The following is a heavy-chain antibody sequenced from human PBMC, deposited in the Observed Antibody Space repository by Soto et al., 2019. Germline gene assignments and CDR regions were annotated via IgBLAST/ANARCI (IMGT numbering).Heavy chain of an antibody. V-gene: IGHV3-74*01. Sequence: EVQLVESGGDLVQPGGSLRLSCAASGFTFSTYWMHWVRQVPRKGPEWVSRMSSDGSSTAYADSVRGRFIISRDNAKNTLYLQMNSLRVDDTAVYYCARGTVRDHDFGDHWGLGTLVAVSS. CDR3: ARGTVRDHDFGDH. CDR1: GFTFSTYW. J-gene: IGHJ4*02. D-gene: IGHD4-17*01. CDR2: MSSDGSST.